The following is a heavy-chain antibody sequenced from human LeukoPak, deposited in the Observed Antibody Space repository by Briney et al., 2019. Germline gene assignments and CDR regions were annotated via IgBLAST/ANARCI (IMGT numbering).Heavy chain of an antibody. D-gene: IGHD2-15*01. CDR1: GGSISSGSYY. CDR3: ARFARILRAFDI. Sequence: SQTLSLTCTVSGGSISSGSYYWSWIRQPAGKGLEWIGHIYTSGNTNYNPSLKSRVTISVDTSKKQFSLKLSSVTAADTAVYYCARFARILRAFDIWGQGTMVTVSS. CDR2: IYTSGNT. J-gene: IGHJ3*02. V-gene: IGHV4-61*09.